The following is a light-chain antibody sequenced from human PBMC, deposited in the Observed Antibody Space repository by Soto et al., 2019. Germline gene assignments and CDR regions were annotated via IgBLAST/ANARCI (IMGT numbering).Light chain of an antibody. J-gene: IGKJ4*01. Sequence: PGTLSLSPGERATLSCRASQSVGSYLGWYQQRPGQAPRLLIFDVSKRAPGIPARFSGSGSGTDFTLTISSLEPEDFAVYYCQKRINGPTFGGGTKVEIK. CDR1: QSVGSY. CDR2: DVS. V-gene: IGKV3-11*01. CDR3: QKRINGPT.